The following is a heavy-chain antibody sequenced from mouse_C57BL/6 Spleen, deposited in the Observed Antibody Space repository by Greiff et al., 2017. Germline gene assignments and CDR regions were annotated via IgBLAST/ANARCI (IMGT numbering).Heavy chain of an antibody. Sequence: VQLQQSGAELVRPGTSVKVSCKASGYAFTNYLIEWVKQRPGQGLEWIGVINPGSGGTNYNEKFKGKATLTADKSSSTAYMQLSSLTSEDSAVYFCARRDSNPFAYWGQGTLVTVSA. CDR1: GYAFTNYL. V-gene: IGHV1-54*01. J-gene: IGHJ3*01. CDR2: INPGSGGT. D-gene: IGHD2-5*01. CDR3: ARRDSNPFAY.